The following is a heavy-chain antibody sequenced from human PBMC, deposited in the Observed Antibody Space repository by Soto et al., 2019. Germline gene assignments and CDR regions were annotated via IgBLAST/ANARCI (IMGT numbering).Heavy chain of an antibody. Sequence: GASVKVSCKASGYTFSAYFIHWVRQAPGQGLEWMGWISPKSGGTNYSQKFQGWVTMTWDTSISTAYMELSRLRSDDTATYYCASSMHLGIHFGFDSWGQGTLVTVSS. D-gene: IGHD2-8*01. CDR3: ASSMHLGIHFGFDS. J-gene: IGHJ4*02. V-gene: IGHV1-2*04. CDR2: ISPKSGGT. CDR1: GYTFSAYF.